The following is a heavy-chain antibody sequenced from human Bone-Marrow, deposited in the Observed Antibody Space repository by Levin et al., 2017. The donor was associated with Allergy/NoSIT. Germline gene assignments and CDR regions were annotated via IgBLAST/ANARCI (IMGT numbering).Heavy chain of an antibody. D-gene: IGHD6-19*01. CDR1: GFSFSDYG. CDR2: MSYHGTRT. Sequence: PGGSLRLSCAASGFSFSDYGMHWVRRAPGKGLEWVAFMSYHGTRTYYADSVKGRFTISRDNPKNTLYLQMNSLRREDTAVYYCAKVPKSRSLSGWPGGFDSWGQGTLVTVSS. V-gene: IGHV3-30*18. J-gene: IGHJ4*02. CDR3: AKVPKSRSLSGWPGGFDS.